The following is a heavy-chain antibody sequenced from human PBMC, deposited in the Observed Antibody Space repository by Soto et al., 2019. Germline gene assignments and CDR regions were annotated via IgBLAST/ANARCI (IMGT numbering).Heavy chain of an antibody. D-gene: IGHD1-26*01. V-gene: IGHV3-7*01. J-gene: IGHJ4*02. CDR1: GFTFSSYW. CDR3: ARDHIVGATNFDY. Sequence: PGGSLRLSCAASGFTFSSYWMSWVRQAPGKGLEWVANIKQDGSEQYYVDSVVGRFTISRDNAKNSLYLQMNSLRAEDTAVYYCARDHIVGATNFDYWGQGTLVTVSS. CDR2: IKQDGSEQ.